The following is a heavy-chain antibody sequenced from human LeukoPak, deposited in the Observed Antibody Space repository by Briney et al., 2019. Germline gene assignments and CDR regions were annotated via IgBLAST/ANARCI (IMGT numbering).Heavy chain of an antibody. D-gene: IGHD3-10*01. CDR1: GYTFTGYY. J-gene: IGHJ6*02. CDR2: INPNSGGT. CDR3: ARDRVTMVRGVIITLDYYYGMDV. Sequence: ASVKVSCKASGYTFTGYYMHWVRQAPGQGLEWMGWINPNSGGTNYAQKFQGRVTMTRDTSISTAYMELSRLRSDDTAVYYCARDRVTMVRGVIITLDYYYGMDVWGQGTTVTVSS. V-gene: IGHV1-2*02.